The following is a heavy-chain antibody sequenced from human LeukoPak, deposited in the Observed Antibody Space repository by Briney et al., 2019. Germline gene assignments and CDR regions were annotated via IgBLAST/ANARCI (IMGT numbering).Heavy chain of an antibody. CDR3: ARDGNFDI. CDR2: INPNSGDT. J-gene: IGHJ3*02. Sequence: GASVKVSCKASGYTFTGYYMHWVRQAPGQGLEWMGWINPNSGDTNSAQKIQGRVTMTRDTSISTAYMELSSLKSDDTAVYYCARDGNFDIWGQGTMVIVSS. V-gene: IGHV1-2*02. CDR1: GYTFTGYY.